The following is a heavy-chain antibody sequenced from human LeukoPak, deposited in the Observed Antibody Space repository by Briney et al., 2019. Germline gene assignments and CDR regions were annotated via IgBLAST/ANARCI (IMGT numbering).Heavy chain of an antibody. J-gene: IGHJ4*02. V-gene: IGHV3-7*01. CDR2: IKQDGSEK. CDR3: VFTGRGSGSYFG. D-gene: IGHD1-26*01. CDR1: DFSFITYA. Sequence: PGGSLRLSCAASDFSFITYAMSWVRQAPGKGLEWVANIKQDGSEKYYVDSVKGRFTISRDNAKNSLYLQMNSLRAEDTAVYYCVFTGRGSGSYFGWGQGTLVTVSS.